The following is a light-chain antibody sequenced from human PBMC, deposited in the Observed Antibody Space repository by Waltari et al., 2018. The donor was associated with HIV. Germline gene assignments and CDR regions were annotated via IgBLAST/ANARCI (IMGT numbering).Light chain of an antibody. J-gene: IGLJ2*01. CDR3: CAYAGSTTYVI. CDR2: EVS. Sequence: QSALTQPASVSGSLGQSITISCTGTSSDVGGYNLVSWYQQHPGKAPKLMIYEVSNRPSGVSNRFSGSKSGNTASLTISGLQAEDEADYYCCAYAGSTTYVIFGGGTKLTVL. V-gene: IGLV2-23*02. CDR1: SSDVGGYNL.